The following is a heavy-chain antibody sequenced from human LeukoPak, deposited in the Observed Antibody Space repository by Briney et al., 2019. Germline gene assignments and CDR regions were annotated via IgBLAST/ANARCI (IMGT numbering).Heavy chain of an antibody. CDR2: IYYSGST. CDR1: GASISSYY. CDR3: AREAHYDILTGYDHDAFDI. J-gene: IGHJ3*02. Sequence: SETLSLTCTVSGASISSYYWSWIRQPPGKGLEWIGYIYYSGSTNYNPSLKSRVTISVDTSKNQFSLKLSSVTAADTAVYYCAREAHYDILTGYDHDAFDIWGQGTMVTVSS. D-gene: IGHD3-9*01. V-gene: IGHV4-59*01.